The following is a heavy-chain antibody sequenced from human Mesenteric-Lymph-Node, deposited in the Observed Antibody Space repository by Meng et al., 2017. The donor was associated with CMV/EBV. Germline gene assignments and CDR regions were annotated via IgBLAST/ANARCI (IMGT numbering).Heavy chain of an antibody. Sequence: SGYTFTNFEITWVRQATGQGLEWVGWINTNTGNPTYAQGFTGRFVFSLDTSVSTAYLQISSLKAEDTAVYYCARGRNYDILTGYNDYWGQGTLVTVSS. CDR2: INTNTGNP. CDR1: GYTFTNFE. D-gene: IGHD3-9*01. V-gene: IGHV7-4-1*02. J-gene: IGHJ4*02. CDR3: ARGRNYDILTGYNDY.